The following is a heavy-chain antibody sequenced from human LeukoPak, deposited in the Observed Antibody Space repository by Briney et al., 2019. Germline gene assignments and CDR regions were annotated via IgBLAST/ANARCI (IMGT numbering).Heavy chain of an antibody. CDR3: ARDQHDYGVPGVGNWFDP. D-gene: IGHD4-17*01. CDR1: GGSISSSSYY. J-gene: IGHJ5*02. Sequence: SETLSLTCTVSGGSISSSSYYWGWIRQPPGKGLEWIGSIYYSGSTYYNPSLKSRVTISVDTSKNQFSLKLSSVTAADTAVYYCARDQHDYGVPGVGNWFDPWGQGTLVTVSS. V-gene: IGHV4-39*07. CDR2: IYYSGST.